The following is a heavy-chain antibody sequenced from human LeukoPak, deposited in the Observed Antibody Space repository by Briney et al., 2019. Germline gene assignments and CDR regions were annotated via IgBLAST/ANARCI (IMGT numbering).Heavy chain of an antibody. CDR2: IYPADSDT. J-gene: IGHJ4*02. CDR3: ARHDSSSSAD. Sequence: GESLKISCKGSGYSFTTYWIGWVRQMPGKGLEWMGVIYPADSDTRYSPSFQGQVTISADKSISTAYLQWSSLKASDTAMYYCARHDSSSSADWGQGTLVTVSS. D-gene: IGHD6-13*01. V-gene: IGHV5-51*01. CDR1: GYSFTTYW.